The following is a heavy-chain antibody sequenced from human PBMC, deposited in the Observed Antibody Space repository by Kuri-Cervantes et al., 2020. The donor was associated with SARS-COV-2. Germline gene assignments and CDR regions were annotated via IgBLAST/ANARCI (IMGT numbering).Heavy chain of an antibody. Sequence: GGSLRLSCTVSGGSISSYYWSWVRQAPGKGLEWVSGITASGSTTYYTDSVKGRFTISRDNSKTSLYLQMNSLRADDTAVYYCAKEWATYYFDYWGQGTLVTVSS. J-gene: IGHJ4*02. CDR1: GGSISSYY. CDR3: AKEWATYYFDY. D-gene: IGHD1-26*01. V-gene: IGHV3-23*01. CDR2: ITASGSTT.